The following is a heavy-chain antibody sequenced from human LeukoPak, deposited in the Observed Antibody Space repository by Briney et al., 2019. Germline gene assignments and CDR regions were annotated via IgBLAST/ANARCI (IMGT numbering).Heavy chain of an antibody. J-gene: IGHJ4*02. CDR2: IWYDGSNK. D-gene: IGHD2-21*02. V-gene: IGHV3-33*01. Sequence: GGSLRLSCAASGFDFSRYGMHWVRQAPGRGLEWVAIIWYDGSNKYYADSVKGRFTVSRDDFKNTMYLQMNNLRDEDTAVYYCARVLDIVVVTAPLSFWGQRTLVTVSS. CDR1: GFDFSRYG. CDR3: ARVLDIVVVTAPLSF.